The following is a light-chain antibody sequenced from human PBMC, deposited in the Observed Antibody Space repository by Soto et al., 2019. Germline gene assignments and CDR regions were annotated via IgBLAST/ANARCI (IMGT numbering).Light chain of an antibody. CDR2: DVS. CDR3: SSYTSSCPSV. J-gene: IGLJ1*01. CDR1: SSDVGGYNY. Sequence: QSALTQPPSVSGSPGQSITISCTGTSSDVGGYNYVSWYQQHPGKAPKLMIYDVSNRPSGVSNRFSGSKSGNTASLTISGLQAEAAADYYCSSYTSSCPSVSGPGTKLIGL. V-gene: IGLV2-14*01.